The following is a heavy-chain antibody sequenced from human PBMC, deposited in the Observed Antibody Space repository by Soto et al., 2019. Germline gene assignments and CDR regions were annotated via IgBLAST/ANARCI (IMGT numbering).Heavy chain of an antibody. CDR2: ISWNSNII. CDR1: GFTFDDYA. Sequence: EVQLVESGGGLVQPGRSLRLSCAASGFTFDDYAMHWVRRVPGKGLEWVSSISWNSNIIGYADSVKGRFTISRDNAKNSLYLQMNSLRPEDTALYYCAKGGPDVFCSVGRCYCEYWGQGTLVTVSS. CDR3: AKGGPDVFCSVGRCYCEY. V-gene: IGHV3-9*01. J-gene: IGHJ4*02. D-gene: IGHD2-15*01.